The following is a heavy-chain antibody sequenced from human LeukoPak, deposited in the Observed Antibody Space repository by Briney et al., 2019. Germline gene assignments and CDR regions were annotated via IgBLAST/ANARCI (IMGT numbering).Heavy chain of an antibody. CDR3: VTLTTAVDQYAFDI. CDR2: IDSDASDP. J-gene: IGHJ3*02. CDR1: GFTFSGYW. V-gene: IGHV3-74*01. D-gene: IGHD4-23*01. Sequence: GGSLRLSCAASGFTFSGYWVHWVRQAPGKRLLWVARIDSDASDPAYAGSMRGRFTVSRDNAKSMVYLRMNSLRAEDTAVYFCVTLTTAVDQYAFDIWGQGIMVTVSS.